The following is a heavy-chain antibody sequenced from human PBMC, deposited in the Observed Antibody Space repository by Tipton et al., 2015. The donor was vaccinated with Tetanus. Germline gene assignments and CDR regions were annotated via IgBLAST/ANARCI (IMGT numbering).Heavy chain of an antibody. V-gene: IGHV3-53*01. J-gene: IGHJ4*02. Sequence: SLRLSCAASGFIFSSYGIHWVRQAPGKGLEWISVMYSGGTTYYADSVKCRFTISRDNSKNPLYLQMNRLRVDDTAVDFWARLGYRYGDFWGQGALVSVSS. D-gene: IGHD5-18*01. CDR1: GFIFSSYG. CDR2: MYSGGTT. CDR3: ARLGYRYGDF.